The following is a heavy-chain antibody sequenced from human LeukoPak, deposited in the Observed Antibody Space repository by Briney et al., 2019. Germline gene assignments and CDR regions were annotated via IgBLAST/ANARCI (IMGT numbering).Heavy chain of an antibody. CDR3: ASGYSGWFDP. Sequence: LETLSLTCTVSGYSISSGYYWGWIRQPPGKGLEWIGSIYHSGSTYYNPSLKSRVTISVDTSKNQFSLKLSSVTAADTAVYYCASGYSGWFDPWGQGTLVTVSS. V-gene: IGHV4-38-2*02. CDR1: GYSISSGYY. D-gene: IGHD6-13*01. J-gene: IGHJ5*02. CDR2: IYHSGST.